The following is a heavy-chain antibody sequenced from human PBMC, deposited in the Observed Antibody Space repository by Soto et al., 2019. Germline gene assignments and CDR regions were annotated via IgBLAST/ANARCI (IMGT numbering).Heavy chain of an antibody. Sequence: SETLSLTCTVSGGSISSYYWSWIRQPPGKGLEWIGYIYYSGSANYNPSLKSRVTISVDTSKNQFSLKLSSVTAADTAVYYCARGSGAAAGIFDYWGQGTLVTVSS. CDR1: GGSISSYY. D-gene: IGHD6-13*01. CDR3: ARGSGAAAGIFDY. J-gene: IGHJ4*02. V-gene: IGHV4-59*12. CDR2: IYYSGSA.